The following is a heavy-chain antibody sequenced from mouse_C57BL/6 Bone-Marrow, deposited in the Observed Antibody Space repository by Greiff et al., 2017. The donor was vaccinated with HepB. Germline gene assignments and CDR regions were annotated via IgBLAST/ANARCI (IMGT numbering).Heavy chain of an antibody. CDR1: GFNIKDDY. V-gene: IGHV14-4*01. J-gene: IGHJ3*01. CDR2: IDPENGDT. D-gene: IGHD1-1*01. Sequence: DVQLQESGAELVRPGASVKLSCTASGFNIKDDYMHWVKQRPEQGLEWIGWIDPENGDTEYASKFQGKATITADTSSNTAYLQLSSLTSEDTAVYYCTTDTTGWLAYWGQGTLVTVSA. CDR3: TTDTTGWLAY.